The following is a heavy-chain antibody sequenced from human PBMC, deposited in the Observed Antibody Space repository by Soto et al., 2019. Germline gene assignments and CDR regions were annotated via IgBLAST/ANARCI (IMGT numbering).Heavy chain of an antibody. V-gene: IGHV2-26*01. D-gene: IGHD3-22*01. CDR1: GFSLSNARMG. CDR2: IFSNDEK. CDR3: ARILGDSSGYYLHWYFDL. Sequence: QVTLKESGPVLVKPTETLTLTCTVSGFSLSNARMGVSWIRQPPGKALQWLAHIFSNDEKYYSTSLKSRLTICKDTSKSQLVLIMTNMDPVDTATYYCARILGDSSGYYLHWYFDLWGRGTLVTVSS. J-gene: IGHJ2*01.